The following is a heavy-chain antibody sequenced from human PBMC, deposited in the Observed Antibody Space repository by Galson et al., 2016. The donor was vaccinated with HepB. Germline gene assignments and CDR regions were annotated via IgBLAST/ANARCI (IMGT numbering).Heavy chain of an antibody. D-gene: IGHD5-18*01. Sequence: LSLTCTVSGGSISSSGYYWGWIRPPPGKGLEWIGSIFSNGNTFYNPSLESRVSISMDTSENKFSLKLTYVTAAETAVYYCARGRGYSYAFDPWRQGTLGTVSS. J-gene: IGHJ5*02. V-gene: IGHV4-39*01. CDR3: ARGRGYSYAFDP. CDR1: GGSISSSGYY. CDR2: IFSNGNT.